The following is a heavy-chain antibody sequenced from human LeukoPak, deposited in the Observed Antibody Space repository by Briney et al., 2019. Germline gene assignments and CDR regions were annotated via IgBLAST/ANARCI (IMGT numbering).Heavy chain of an antibody. CDR2: ISDTGKT. D-gene: IGHD5/OR15-5a*01. J-gene: IGHJ5*02. V-gene: IGHV4-59*01. CDR3: ATGFYEPFAT. CDR1: GPSLSSYY. Sequence: SETLSLTCSVSGPSLSSYYWDWLRQSPGKGLEWIGYISDTGKTDSNPSLKSRVSISLDTSKMQFSLTLRSVSAADSAVYYCATGFYEPFATWGPGILVTVPS.